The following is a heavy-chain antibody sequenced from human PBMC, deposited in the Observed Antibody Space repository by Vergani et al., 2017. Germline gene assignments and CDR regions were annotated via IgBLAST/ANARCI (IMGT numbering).Heavy chain of an antibody. Sequence: EVQLLESGGGLVQPGGSLRLSCAASGFTFSSYAMSWVRQAPGKGLEWVSVVSGSGGDTFYADSVKGRFTISRDNSKNTLYLQMNSLRAEDTAVYYWAKSESCWSGHYWGQGTLVTVSS. D-gene: IGHD3-3*01. CDR3: AKSESCWSGHY. V-gene: IGHV3-23*01. CDR2: VSGSGGDT. J-gene: IGHJ4*02. CDR1: GFTFSSYA.